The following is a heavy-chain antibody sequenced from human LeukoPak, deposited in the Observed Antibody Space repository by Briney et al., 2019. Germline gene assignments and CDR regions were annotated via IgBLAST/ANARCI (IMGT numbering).Heavy chain of an antibody. CDR3: AKDLPGYSSSWVKGGFDY. D-gene: IGHD6-13*01. J-gene: IGHJ4*02. Sequence: GGSLRLSCAASGFTFSSYAMSWVRQAPGKGLEWVSAISGSGGSTYYADSVKGRFTISRDNSKNTLYLQMNSLRAEDTAVYYCAKDLPGYSSSWVKGGFDYWGQGTLVTVSS. CDR1: GFTFSSYA. CDR2: ISGSGGST. V-gene: IGHV3-23*01.